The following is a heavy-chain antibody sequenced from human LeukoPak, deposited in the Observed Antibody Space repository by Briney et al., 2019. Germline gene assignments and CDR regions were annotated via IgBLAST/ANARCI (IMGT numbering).Heavy chain of an antibody. J-gene: IGHJ5*01. D-gene: IGHD5-12*01. V-gene: IGHV4-59*01. Sequence: SETLSLTCTVSGGSISSYYWSWIRQPPGKGLEWIGYIYNSGSTNYNPSLKSRVTISVDTSKNQFSLKVSSVTAADTAMYYCARVSGYVDSWGQGTLVTVSS. CDR3: ARVSGYVDS. CDR2: IYNSGST. CDR1: GGSISSYY.